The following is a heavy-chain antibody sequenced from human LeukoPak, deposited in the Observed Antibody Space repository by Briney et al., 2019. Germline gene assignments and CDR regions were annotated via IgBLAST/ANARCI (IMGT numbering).Heavy chain of an antibody. D-gene: IGHD2-15*01. V-gene: IGHV4-34*01. Sequence: SETLSLTCAVYGGSFSGYYWSWIRQPPGKGLEWIGEINHSGSTNYNPSLKSRVTISVDTSKNQFSLKLSSVTAADTAVYYCAREGGIDCSGGSCYSRIGFDPWGQGTLVTVSP. CDR3: AREGGIDCSGGSCYSRIGFDP. J-gene: IGHJ5*02. CDR2: INHSGST. CDR1: GGSFSGYY.